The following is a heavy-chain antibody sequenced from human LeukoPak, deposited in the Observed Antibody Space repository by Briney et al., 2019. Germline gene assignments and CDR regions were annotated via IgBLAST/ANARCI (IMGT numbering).Heavy chain of an antibody. Sequence: AGGSLRLSCAASGFTFSSYWMSWVRQAPGKGLEWIGSIYYSGSTYYNPSLKSRVTISVDTSKNQFSLKLSSVTAADTAVYYCAGEYQLLYDDYWGQGTLVTVSS. D-gene: IGHD2-2*02. CDR1: GFTFSSYW. J-gene: IGHJ4*02. CDR3: AGEYQLLYDDY. CDR2: IYYSGST. V-gene: IGHV4-39*07.